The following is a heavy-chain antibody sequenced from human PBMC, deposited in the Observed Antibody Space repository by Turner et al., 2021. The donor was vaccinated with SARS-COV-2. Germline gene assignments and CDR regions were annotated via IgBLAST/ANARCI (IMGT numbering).Heavy chain of an antibody. CDR2: INPNSGGT. V-gene: IGHV1-2*02. Sequence: QVQLVQSGAEVKKPGASVKVSCKASGYTFTGYYMHWVRQAPGQGLEWMGWINPNSGGTNYAQKLQGRVTMTRDTSISTAYMDLSRLRSDDTAVYYCAREGAPVSSSSRVWFDPWGQGTLVSVSS. CDR3: AREGAPVSSSSRVWFDP. CDR1: GYTFTGYY. J-gene: IGHJ5*02. D-gene: IGHD6-6*01.